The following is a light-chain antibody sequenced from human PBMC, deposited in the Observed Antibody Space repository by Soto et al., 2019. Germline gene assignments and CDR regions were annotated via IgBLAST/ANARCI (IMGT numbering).Light chain of an antibody. CDR3: QQSHSTPIT. CDR1: QSISNR. Sequence: DIQMTQSPSTLSASVGDRVTITYRASQSISNRLAWYHQKPGEAPKLLIYAASNLQTAVPSRFSGSGSGTDFTLTISNLQPEDFATYYCQQSHSTPITFGQVTLLEI. CDR2: AAS. J-gene: IGKJ5*01. V-gene: IGKV1-39*01.